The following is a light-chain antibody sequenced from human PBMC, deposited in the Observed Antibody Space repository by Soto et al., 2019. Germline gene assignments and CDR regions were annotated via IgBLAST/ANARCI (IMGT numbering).Light chain of an antibody. Sequence: AIPMTQSPSSLSASVGDRVTITCRASQDIRNALGWYQQKPGKAPKLLIYAASILQSGVPSRFSGSGSGTDFTLTISSLQPEDFATYYCLQEYRNAKTFGQGTKVEMK. CDR1: QDIRNA. J-gene: IGKJ1*01. V-gene: IGKV1-6*01. CDR3: LQEYRNAKT. CDR2: AAS.